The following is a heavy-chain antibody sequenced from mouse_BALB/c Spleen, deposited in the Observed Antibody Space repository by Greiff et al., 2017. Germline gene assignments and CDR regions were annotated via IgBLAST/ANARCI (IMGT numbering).Heavy chain of an antibody. CDR3: ARESSGYDYAMDY. CDR1: GYSITSDYA. Sequence: EVQLVESGPGLVKPSQSLSLTCTVTGYSITSDYAWNWIRQFPGNKLEWMGYISYSGSTSYNPSLKSRISITRDTSKNQFFLQLNSVTTEDTATYYCARESSGYDYAMDYWGQGTSVTVSS. CDR2: ISYSGST. D-gene: IGHD3-1*01. J-gene: IGHJ4*01. V-gene: IGHV3-2*02.